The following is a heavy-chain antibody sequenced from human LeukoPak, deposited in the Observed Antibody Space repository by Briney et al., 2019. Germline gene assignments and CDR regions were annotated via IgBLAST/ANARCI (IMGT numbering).Heavy chain of an antibody. CDR1: GGSFSGYY. D-gene: IGHD6-19*01. Sequence: SETLSLTCAVYGGSFSGYYWSWIRQPPGKRLEWIGEINHSGSTNYNPSLKSRVTISVDTSKNQFSLKLSSVTAADTAVYYCARVSKQWLVRVYYFDYWGQGTLVTVSS. CDR3: ARVSKQWLVRVYYFDY. CDR2: INHSGST. V-gene: IGHV4-34*01. J-gene: IGHJ4*02.